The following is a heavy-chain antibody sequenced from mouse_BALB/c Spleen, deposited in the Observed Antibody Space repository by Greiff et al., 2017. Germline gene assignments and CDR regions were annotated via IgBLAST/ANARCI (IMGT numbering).Heavy chain of an antibody. Sequence: VKLMESGPGLVAPSQSLSITCTVSGFSLTGYGVNWVRQPPGKGLEWLGMIWGDGSTDYNSALKSRLSISKDNSKSQVFLKMNSLQTDDTARYYCARDNYGSSYDYAMDYWGQGTSVTVSS. D-gene: IGHD1-1*01. CDR1: GFSLTGYG. V-gene: IGHV2-6-7*01. J-gene: IGHJ4*01. CDR3: ARDNYGSSYDYAMDY. CDR2: IWGDGST.